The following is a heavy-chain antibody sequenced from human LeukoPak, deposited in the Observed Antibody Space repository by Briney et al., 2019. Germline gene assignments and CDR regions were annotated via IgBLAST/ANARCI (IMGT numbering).Heavy chain of an antibody. D-gene: IGHD3-16*02. V-gene: IGHV3-21*01. Sequence: GGSLRLSCAASGFTFSSYSMNWVRQAPGKGLEWVSSISSSSSYIYYADSVKGRFTISRDNAKNSLYLQMNSLRAEDTAVYYCARGNWRDRTFGGVIVPDAFDIWGQGAMVTVSS. CDR2: ISSSSSYI. CDR1: GFTFSSYS. J-gene: IGHJ3*02. CDR3: ARGNWRDRTFGGVIVPDAFDI.